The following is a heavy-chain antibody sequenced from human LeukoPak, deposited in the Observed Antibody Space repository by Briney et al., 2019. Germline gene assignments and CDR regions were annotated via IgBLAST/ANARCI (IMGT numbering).Heavy chain of an antibody. D-gene: IGHD4-17*01. V-gene: IGHV5-10-1*01. CDR3: ARGGDYGDYEVDY. J-gene: IGHJ4*02. CDR2: IAPSDSYT. Sequence: GESLKISCKGSGYSFTSYWISWVRQMPGKGLEWLGGIAPSDSYTNYSPSFQGHVTISADKSISTAYLQWSSLKASDTAMYYCARGGDYGDYEVDYWGQGTLVTVSS. CDR1: GYSFTSYW.